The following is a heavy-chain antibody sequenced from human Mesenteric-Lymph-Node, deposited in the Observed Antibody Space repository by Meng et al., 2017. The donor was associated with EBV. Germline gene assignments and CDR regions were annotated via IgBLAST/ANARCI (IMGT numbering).Heavy chain of an antibody. CDR2: IGEINHREIT. CDR1: GGSFSGYY. CDR3: ASRSGHSDY. Sequence: QGQPQQWGGGLLKPSETLSLTCAVYGGSFSGYYWSWVRQPPGKGLEWIGEIGEINHREITNYSPSLKSRVTMSVDTSNNQFSLKLSSVTAADTAVYYCASRSGHSDYWGRGTLVTVSS. V-gene: IGHV4-34*01. J-gene: IGHJ4*02. D-gene: IGHD3-10*01.